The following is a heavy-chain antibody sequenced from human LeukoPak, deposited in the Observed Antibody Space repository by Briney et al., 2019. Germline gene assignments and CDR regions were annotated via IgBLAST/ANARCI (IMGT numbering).Heavy chain of an antibody. Sequence: SETLSLTCTVSGGFISTSSYYWGWIRQPPGGGLEWIGSVYYSGSTYYDPSLQSRVTVSIDTSKNQFSLILSSVTAADTAVYYCARSGSIYYFDYWGQGTLVTVSS. CDR2: VYYSGST. J-gene: IGHJ4*02. D-gene: IGHD2/OR15-2a*01. CDR3: ARSGSIYYFDY. CDR1: GGFISTSSYY. V-gene: IGHV4-39*01.